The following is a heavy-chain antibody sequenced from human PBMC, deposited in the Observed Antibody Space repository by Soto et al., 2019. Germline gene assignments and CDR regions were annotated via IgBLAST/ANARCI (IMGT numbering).Heavy chain of an antibody. J-gene: IGHJ6*02. CDR1: GGSVSRTRCS. CDR2: IYYSGSP. D-gene: IGHD1-26*01. V-gene: IGHV4-39*01. CDR3: ASQLVVGETGVYYYGMDV. Sequence: SETLSISCTVSGGSVSRTRCSWGWIRQPPGKGLEWIGSIYYSGSPYYTPSLKSRVTISVDTSKNQCSLKLSSVTAADTAVYYCASQLVVGETGVYYYGMDVWGQGTTVS.